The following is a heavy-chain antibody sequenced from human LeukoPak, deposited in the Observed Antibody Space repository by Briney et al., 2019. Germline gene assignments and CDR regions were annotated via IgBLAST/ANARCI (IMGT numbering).Heavy chain of an antibody. CDR3: ARPYCTNGVCYIDAFDI. J-gene: IGHJ3*02. Sequence: SETLSLTCTVSGGSISSYYWSWIRQPPGQGLEWIGYIYYSGSTNYNPSLKGRVTISVDTSKNQFSLMLSSVTAADTAVYYCARPYCTNGVCYIDAFDIWGQGTMVTVSS. D-gene: IGHD2-8*01. CDR2: IYYSGST. CDR1: GGSISSYY. V-gene: IGHV4-59*08.